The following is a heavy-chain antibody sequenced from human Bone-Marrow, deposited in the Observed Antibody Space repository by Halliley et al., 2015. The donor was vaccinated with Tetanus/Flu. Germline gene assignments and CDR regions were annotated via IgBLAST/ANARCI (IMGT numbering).Heavy chain of an antibody. CDR1: GFTFNSYA. CDR2: VGGGGATT. V-gene: IGHV3-23*01. J-gene: IGHJ4*02. CDR3: ARDAHISGSNYNKYFEY. Sequence: SLRLSCVASGFTFNSYAMNWVRQAPGKGLEWVAAVGGGGATTLYVDSVKGRFTISRDNSKNTLYLQMNSLRAEDTAVYFCARDAHISGSNYNKYFEYWGQGSLVTVSS. D-gene: IGHD1-7*01.